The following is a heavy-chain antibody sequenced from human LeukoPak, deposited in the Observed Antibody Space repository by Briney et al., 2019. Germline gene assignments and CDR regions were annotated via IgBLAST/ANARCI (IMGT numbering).Heavy chain of an antibody. Sequence: SETLSLTCTVSGGSISSSSYYWGWIRQPPGKGLEWIGYIYYSGSTNYNPSLKSRVTISVDTSKNQFSLNLRSVTAADTAVFYCARQDYGDHLFGYWGQGSLVTVSS. D-gene: IGHD4-17*01. CDR1: GGSISSSSYY. J-gene: IGHJ4*02. CDR2: IYYSGST. V-gene: IGHV4-61*05. CDR3: ARQDYGDHLFGY.